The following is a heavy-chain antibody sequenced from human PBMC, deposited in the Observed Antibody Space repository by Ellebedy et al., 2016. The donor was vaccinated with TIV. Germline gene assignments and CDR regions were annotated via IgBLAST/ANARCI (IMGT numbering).Heavy chain of an antibody. D-gene: IGHD3-10*01. J-gene: IGHJ4*02. CDR2: MYSSGTT. V-gene: IGHV4-4*09. CDR3: ARRGVTIRGDPYYYFDY. Sequence: SETLSLTCSVSGGSISTHYWNWIRQTPGKGLEWIGNMYSSGTTNYNPSLRSRLAMSVDTSKNQFSMKLNSGTAADTAVYFCARRGVTIRGDPYYYFDYWGQGILVTVSS. CDR1: GGSISTHY.